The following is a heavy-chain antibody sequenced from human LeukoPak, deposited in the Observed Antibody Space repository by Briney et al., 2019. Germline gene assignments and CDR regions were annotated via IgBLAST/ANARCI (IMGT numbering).Heavy chain of an antibody. Sequence: ASAKVSCKASGDTSTGYYMRAVPHSPRQRLEWMGWINPNSGGTNYAQKFQGRVTMTRDTSISTAYMELSRLRSDDTAVYYCARITTSSGYSLFDYWGQGTLVTVSS. CDR3: ARITTSSGYSLFDY. J-gene: IGHJ4*02. D-gene: IGHD3-22*01. CDR1: GDTSTGYY. CDR2: INPNSGGT. V-gene: IGHV1-2*02.